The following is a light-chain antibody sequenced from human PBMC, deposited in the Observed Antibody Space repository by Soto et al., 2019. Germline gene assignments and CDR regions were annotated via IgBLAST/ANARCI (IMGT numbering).Light chain of an antibody. CDR1: QSVISNF. Sequence: EVVMTQSPGTLSLSPGERATLSCRASQSVISNFLAWYQQKPGQAPRLLIYGASNRATGIPDRFSGSGSGTDFTLTITRLEAEDFAMYYCQRYDSLRTFGQGTKVDIK. V-gene: IGKV3-20*01. J-gene: IGKJ1*01. CDR3: QRYDSLRT. CDR2: GAS.